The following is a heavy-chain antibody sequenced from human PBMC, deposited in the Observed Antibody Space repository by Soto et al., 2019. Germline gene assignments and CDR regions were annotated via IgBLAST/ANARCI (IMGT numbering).Heavy chain of an antibody. Sequence: SETLCLTCTVSGGSISSGGYYWSWIRRHPGKGLEWIGYIYYSGSTYYNPSLKSRVTISVDTSKNQFSLKLSSVTAADTAVYYCARCLRAAADLYFDYWGQGTLVTVS. V-gene: IGHV4-31*03. J-gene: IGHJ4*02. CDR1: GGSISSGGYY. CDR2: IYYSGST. D-gene: IGHD6-13*01. CDR3: ARCLRAAADLYFDY.